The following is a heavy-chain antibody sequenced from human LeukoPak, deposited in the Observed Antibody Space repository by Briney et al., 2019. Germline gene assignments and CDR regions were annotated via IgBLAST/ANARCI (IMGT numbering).Heavy chain of an antibody. CDR1: GYSISSGYY. D-gene: IGHD3-3*01. CDR2: IYHSGST. Sequence: PSETLSLTCAVSGYSISSGYYWGWIRQPPGKGLEWIGSIYHSGSTYYNPSLKSRVTISVDTSKNQFSLKLSSVTAADTAVYYCARRTIFGLNWFDPWGREPWSPSPQ. CDR3: ARRTIFGLNWFDP. V-gene: IGHV4-38-2*01. J-gene: IGHJ5*02.